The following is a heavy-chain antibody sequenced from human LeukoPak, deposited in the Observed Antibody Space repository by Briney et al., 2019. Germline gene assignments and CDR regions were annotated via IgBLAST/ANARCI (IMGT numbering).Heavy chain of an antibody. J-gene: IGHJ6*03. CDR1: GFTFSSYG. CDR3: ARPVDYYYYYMDV. V-gene: IGHV3-23*01. CDR2: ISGSGGST. Sequence: GGSLRLSCAASGFTFSSYGMSWVRQAPGKGLEWVSAISGSGGSTYYADSVKGRFTISRDNSKNTLYLQMNSLRAEDTAVYYCARPVDYYYYYMDVWGKGTTVTVSS.